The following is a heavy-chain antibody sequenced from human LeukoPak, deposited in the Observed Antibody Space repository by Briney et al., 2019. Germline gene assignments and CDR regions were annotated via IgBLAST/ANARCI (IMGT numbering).Heavy chain of an antibody. V-gene: IGHV3-21*01. J-gene: IGHJ4*02. D-gene: IGHD3-22*01. CDR1: GFTFSSYS. CDR2: ISSSSSYI. CDR3: ARDPSYYYDSSGYSPDY. Sequence: GESLRLSCAASGFTFSSYSMNWVRQAPGKGLEWVSSISSSSSYIYYADSVKGRFTISRDNAKNSLYLQMNSLRAEDTAVYYCARDPSYYYDSSGYSPDYWGQGTLVTVSS.